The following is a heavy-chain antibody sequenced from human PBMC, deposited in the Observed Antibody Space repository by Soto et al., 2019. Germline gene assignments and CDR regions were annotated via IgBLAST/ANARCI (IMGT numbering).Heavy chain of an antibody. CDR1: GGSISSYY. Sequence: PSETLSLTCTVSGGSISSYYWSWIRQPPGKGLEWIGYIYYSGSTNYNPSLKSRVTISVDTSKNQFSLKLSSVTAADTAVYYCARDVAVAGTYGMDVWGQGTTVTAP. CDR3: ARDVAVAGTYGMDV. V-gene: IGHV4-59*12. CDR2: IYYSGST. J-gene: IGHJ6*02. D-gene: IGHD6-19*01.